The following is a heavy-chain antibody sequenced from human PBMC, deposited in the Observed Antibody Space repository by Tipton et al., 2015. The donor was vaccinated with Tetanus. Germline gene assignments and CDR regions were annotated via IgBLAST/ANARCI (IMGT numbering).Heavy chain of an antibody. V-gene: IGHV6-1*01. J-gene: IGHJ3*01. CDR2: TYFRSGWLY. CDR3: AKGRDHAFDV. Sequence: GLVKPSQTLSLTCTIYGDSVSSAGPAWNWFRQSPSGGLEWLGRTYFRSGWLYDYSESVKSRITVNPDTSKNQFTLHLNSMTPEDTAVYYCAKGRDHAFDVWGPGTRVTVSP. CDR1: GDSVSSAGPA.